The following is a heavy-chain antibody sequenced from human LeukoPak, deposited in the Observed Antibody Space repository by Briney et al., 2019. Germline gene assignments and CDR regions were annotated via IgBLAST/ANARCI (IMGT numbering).Heavy chain of an antibody. CDR1: GFTFSSYA. V-gene: IGHV3-23*01. J-gene: IGHJ6*03. CDR3: AKSWAAMVRYYYYMDV. CDR2: ISGSGGST. D-gene: IGHD5-18*01. Sequence: GGSLRLSCAASGFTFSSYAMSWVRQAPGKGLEWVSAISGSGGSTYYADSVKGRFTISRDNSKNTLYLQTNSLRAEDTAVYYCAKSWAAMVRYYYYMDVWGKGTTVTVSS.